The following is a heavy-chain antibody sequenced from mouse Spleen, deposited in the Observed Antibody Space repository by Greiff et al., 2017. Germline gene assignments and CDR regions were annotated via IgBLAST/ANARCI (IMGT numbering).Heavy chain of an antibody. Sequence: VQLKQSGPVLVKPGASVKMSCKASGYTFTDYYMNWVKQSHGKSLEWIGVINPYNGGTSYNQKFKGKATLTVDKSSSTAYMELNSLTSEDSAVYYCARSSPYDGYYVYAMDYWGQGTSVTVSS. J-gene: IGHJ4*01. CDR3: ARSSPYDGYYVYAMDY. D-gene: IGHD2-3*01. V-gene: IGHV1-19*01. CDR1: GYTFTDYY. CDR2: INPYNGGT.